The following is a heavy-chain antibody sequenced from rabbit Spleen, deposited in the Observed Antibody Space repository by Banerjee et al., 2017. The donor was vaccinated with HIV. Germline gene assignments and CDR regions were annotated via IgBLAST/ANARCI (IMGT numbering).Heavy chain of an antibody. CDR3: ARDGAGGSYFAL. J-gene: IGHJ4*01. V-gene: IGHV1S40*01. Sequence: QSLEESGGDLVKPGASLTLTCTASGFSFSSSSYMCWVRQAPGKGLEWIACIAGGSSGFTYSATWAKGRFTCSKTSSTTVTLQMTSLTAADTATYFCARDGAGGSYFALWGPGTLVTVS. CDR1: GFSFSSSSY. CDR2: IAGGSSGFT. D-gene: IGHD8-1*01.